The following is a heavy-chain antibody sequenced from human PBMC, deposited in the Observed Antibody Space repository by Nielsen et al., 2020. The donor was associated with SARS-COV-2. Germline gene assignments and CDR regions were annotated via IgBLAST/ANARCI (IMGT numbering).Heavy chain of an antibody. D-gene: IGHD3-10*01. CDR2: INPSGGST. CDR1: GYTFTSYY. CDR3: ARPGRRQFYGSGSYYTDGDWFDP. V-gene: IGHV1-46*01. Sequence: ASVKVSCKASGYTFTSYYMHWVRQAPGQGLEWMGIINPSGGSTSYAQKFQGRVTMTRDTSTSTVYMELSSLRSEDTAVYYCARPGRRQFYGSGSYYTDGDWFDPWGQGTLVTVSS. J-gene: IGHJ5*02.